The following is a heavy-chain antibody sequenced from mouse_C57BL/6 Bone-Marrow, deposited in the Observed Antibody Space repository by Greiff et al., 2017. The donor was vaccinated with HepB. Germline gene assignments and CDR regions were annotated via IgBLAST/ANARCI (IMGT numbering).Heavy chain of an antibody. D-gene: IGHD1-1*01. CDR1: GFTFSDYG. CDR3: ARGVTTVVATDFDV. CDR2: ISSGSSTI. J-gene: IGHJ1*03. Sequence: EVQLVESGGGLVKPGGSLKLSCAASGFTFSDYGMHWVRQAPEKGLEWVAYISSGSSTIYYADTVKGRFTISRDNAKNTLFLQMTSLRSEDTAMYYCARGVTTVVATDFDVWGTGTTVTVSS. V-gene: IGHV5-17*01.